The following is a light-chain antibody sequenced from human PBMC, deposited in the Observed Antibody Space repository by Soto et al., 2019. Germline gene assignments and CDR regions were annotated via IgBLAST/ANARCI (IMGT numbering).Light chain of an antibody. J-gene: IGLJ2*01. CDR1: SSDVGTYNL. CDR3: CSYAPSRTLL. Sequence: QSVLTQPASVSGSPGESITISCTGTSSDVGTYNLVTWYQQHPGRVPKLILYEGNKRPSGVSSRFSASKSGNTASLTISGLQAEDEADSFCCSYAPSRTLLFGGGTKVTVL. V-gene: IGLV2-23*01. CDR2: EGN.